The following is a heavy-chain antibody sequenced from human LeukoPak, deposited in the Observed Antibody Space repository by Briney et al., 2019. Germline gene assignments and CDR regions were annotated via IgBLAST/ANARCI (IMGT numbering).Heavy chain of an antibody. CDR2: ISAYNGNT. D-gene: IGHD5-18*01. V-gene: IGHV1-18*01. J-gene: IGHJ4*02. CDR1: GYTGTSYG. CDR3: ARMAAMAFTDY. Sequence: SETVPCKASGYTGTSYGISWVRQAPPQGLEWMGWISAYNGNTNYAQKLQGRVTMTTDTSTSTAYMELRSLRSDDTAVYYCARMAAMAFTDYWGQGTLVTVSS.